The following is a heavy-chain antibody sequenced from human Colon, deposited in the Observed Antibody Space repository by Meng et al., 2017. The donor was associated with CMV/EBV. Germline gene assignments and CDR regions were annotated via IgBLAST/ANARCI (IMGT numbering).Heavy chain of an antibody. CDR2: ITGSAAST. CDR1: GFTFSSYA. V-gene: IGHV3-23*01. D-gene: IGHD3-22*01. J-gene: IGHJ4*02. Sequence: GESLKISCAASGFTFSSYAMSWVRQAPGKGLECVATITGSAASTYYADSVKGRFIISRDNSKNTLYLQMNSLRAEDTAVYYCAKRLNDSSAYYAGALDYWGQGTLVTVSS. CDR3: AKRLNDSSAYYAGALDY.